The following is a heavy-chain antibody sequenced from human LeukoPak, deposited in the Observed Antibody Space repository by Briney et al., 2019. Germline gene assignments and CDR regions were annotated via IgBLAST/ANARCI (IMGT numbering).Heavy chain of an antibody. CDR3: AKAQLRVTTGIDN. J-gene: IGHJ4*02. D-gene: IGHD4-17*01. V-gene: IGHV3-23*01. CDR2: ISGSGDNT. CDR1: GFTFSSDA. Sequence: PGGSLRLSCAASGFTFSSDAMIWVRQAPGKGLGWVSAISGSGDNTFYADSVKGRFTISRDNSKNTLYLQMNSLRVEDTAVYYCAKAQLRVTTGIDNWGQGTLVTVSS.